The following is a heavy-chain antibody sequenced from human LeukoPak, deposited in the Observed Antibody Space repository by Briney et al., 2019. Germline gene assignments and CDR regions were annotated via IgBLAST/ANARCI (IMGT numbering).Heavy chain of an antibody. CDR1: GYSFTSYW. Sequence: GESLKISCKGSGYSFTSYWIGWVRQMPGKGLEWMGIIYPGDSDTRYSPSFQGQVTISADKSISTAYLQWSSLKASDTAMYYCARIATVVTPAYYFDYWGQGTLVTVSS. D-gene: IGHD4-23*01. CDR3: ARIATVVTPAYYFDY. V-gene: IGHV5-51*01. J-gene: IGHJ4*02. CDR2: IYPGDSDT.